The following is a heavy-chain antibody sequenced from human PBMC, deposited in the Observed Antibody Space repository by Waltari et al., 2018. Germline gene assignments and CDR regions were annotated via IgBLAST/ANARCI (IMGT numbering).Heavy chain of an antibody. V-gene: IGHV4-4*02. D-gene: IGHD2-15*01. CDR2: VHGSGRT. Sequence: QLQLQESGPGLVKPSGTLSLTCAVSGDSVSNSYLWNWVRQAPGKGLEWIGQVHGSGRTNYNPSFASRVTVARDTYNNQLSLRLTSATAADTAVYYCARDRGRGLYLDSWGPGTLVTVSP. J-gene: IGHJ4*02. CDR3: ARDRGRGLYLDS. CDR1: GDSVSNSYL.